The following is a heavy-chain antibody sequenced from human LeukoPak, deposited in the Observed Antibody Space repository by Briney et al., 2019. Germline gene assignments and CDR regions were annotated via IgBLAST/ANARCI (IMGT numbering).Heavy chain of an antibody. CDR1: GGSFSGYY. CDR3: ARGTSWPSDV. V-gene: IGHV4-34*01. J-gene: IGHJ6*02. CDR2: INRSGST. Sequence: SETLSLTCAVYGGSFSGYYWTWIHQPPGKGLEWVGEINRSGSTNYNPSLESRVTISIDTSKNQFSLKLSSVTAADTAVYYCARGTSWPSDVWGQGTTVTVSS.